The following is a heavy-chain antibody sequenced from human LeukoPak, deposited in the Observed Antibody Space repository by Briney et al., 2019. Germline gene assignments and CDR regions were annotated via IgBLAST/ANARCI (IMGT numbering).Heavy chain of an antibody. CDR1: GYTFTGYY. V-gene: IGHV1-2*02. J-gene: IGHJ6*02. CDR2: INPNSGGT. CDR3: ARVNTVTGVRYGMDV. D-gene: IGHD4-17*01. Sequence: ASVKVSCKASGYTFTGYYMHWVRQAPGQGLEWMGWINPNSGGTNYAQKFQGRVTMTRDTSISTAYMELSGLRSDDTAVYYCARVNTVTGVRYGMDVWGQGTTVTVSS.